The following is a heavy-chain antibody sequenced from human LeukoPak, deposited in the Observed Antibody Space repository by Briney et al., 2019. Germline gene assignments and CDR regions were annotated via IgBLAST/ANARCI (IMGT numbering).Heavy chain of an antibody. CDR2: MYYSGTS. D-gene: IGHD6-19*01. CDR1: GGSISSRAYY. V-gene: IGHV4-39*01. J-gene: IGHJ4*02. Sequence: SETLSLTCTVSGGSISSRAYYWGWIRQPPGKGLEWLGSMYYSGTSYYNPSLQSRVTISVDTSKNQFSLKLSSVTAADTALYYCAGSEDSSGWYAAYYFDFWGQGTLVTVSS. CDR3: AGSEDSSGWYAAYYFDF.